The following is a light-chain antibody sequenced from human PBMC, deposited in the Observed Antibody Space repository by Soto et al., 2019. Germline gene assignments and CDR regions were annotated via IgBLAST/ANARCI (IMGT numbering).Light chain of an antibody. Sequence: EIVLTQSPGTLSLSPGERATLSCRASQGVSSGYLAWYQKKPGQAPRLLIYGASSRATGIPDRFSGSGSGTDFTLTISRLEPEDFAVYYCQQYGSSPPKYTFGQGTKLEIK. CDR3: QQYGSSPPKYT. J-gene: IGKJ2*01. V-gene: IGKV3-20*01. CDR1: QGVSSGY. CDR2: GAS.